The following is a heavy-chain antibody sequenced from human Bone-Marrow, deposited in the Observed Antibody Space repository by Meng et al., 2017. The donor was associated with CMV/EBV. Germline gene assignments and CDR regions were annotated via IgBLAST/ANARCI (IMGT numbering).Heavy chain of an antibody. V-gene: IGHV4-39*07. CDR1: GGSISSSSYY. D-gene: IGHD6-6*01. CDR3: AMLEYSSSFYYYGMDV. Sequence: SETLSLTCTVSGGSISSSSYYWGWIRQPPGKGLEWIGSIYYSGSTYYNPSLKSRVTISVDTSKNQFSLKLSSVTVADTAVYYCAMLEYSSSFYYYGMDVWGQGITVTVSS. J-gene: IGHJ6*02. CDR2: IYYSGST.